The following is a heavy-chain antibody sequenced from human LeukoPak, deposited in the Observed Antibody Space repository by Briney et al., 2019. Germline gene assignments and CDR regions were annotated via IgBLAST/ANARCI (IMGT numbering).Heavy chain of an antibody. CDR2: ISWNSGSI. CDR3: AKATGFLSWFDP. CDR1: GFTFDDYA. J-gene: IGHJ5*02. D-gene: IGHD1-14*01. Sequence: GGSLRLSCAASGFTFDDYAMHWVRQAPGKGLEWVSGISWNSGSIGYADSVKGRFTISRDNAKNSLYLQMNSLRAEDTAVYYCAKATGFLSWFDPWGQGTLVTVSS. V-gene: IGHV3-9*01.